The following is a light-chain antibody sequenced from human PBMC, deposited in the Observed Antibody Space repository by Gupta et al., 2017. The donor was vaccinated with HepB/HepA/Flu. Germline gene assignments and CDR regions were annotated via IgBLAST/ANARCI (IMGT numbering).Light chain of an antibody. J-gene: IGKJ1*01. CDR1: QSVSSGY. CDR3: QQYGSLLWT. V-gene: IGKV3-20*01. CDR2: GIS. Sequence: EIVLTQSPGTLSSSPGERATLSCRASQSVSSGYLAWYQQKPGQAPRLLIYGISSRATGIPDRFSGSGPGTDFTLTISRLEPGDFAVYYCQQYGSLLWTFGQGTKVEIK.